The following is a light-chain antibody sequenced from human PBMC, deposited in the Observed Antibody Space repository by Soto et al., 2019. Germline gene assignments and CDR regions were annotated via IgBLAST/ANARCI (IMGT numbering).Light chain of an antibody. J-gene: IGLJ2*01. Sequence: QSTLTQPASVSGSPGQSITISCTGTNSDVGNYNHVSWYQQHPGKAPKLMIYEVSKRPSGVSNRFSGSKSANTASLTISGLQAEDEAVYYCCSFARSSTWIFGGGTKLTVL. V-gene: IGLV2-23*02. CDR1: NSDVGNYNH. CDR3: CSFARSSTWI. CDR2: EVS.